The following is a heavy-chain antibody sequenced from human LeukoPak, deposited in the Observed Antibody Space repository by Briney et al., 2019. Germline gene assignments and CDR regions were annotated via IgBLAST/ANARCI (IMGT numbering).Heavy chain of an antibody. CDR2: ISYDGSNK. D-gene: IGHD2/OR15-2a*01. V-gene: IGHV3-30*18. Sequence: GGSLRLSCAASGFTFSSYAMHWVRQAPGKGLEWVAVISYDGSNKYYADSVKGRFTISRDNSKNSLYLQMNSLRAEDTALYYCAKNFVTDPYYYGMDVWGQGTTVTVSS. J-gene: IGHJ6*02. CDR3: AKNFVTDPYYYGMDV. CDR1: GFTFSSYA.